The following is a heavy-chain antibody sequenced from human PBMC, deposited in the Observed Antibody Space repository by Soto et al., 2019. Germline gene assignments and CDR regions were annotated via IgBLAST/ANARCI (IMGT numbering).Heavy chain of an antibody. D-gene: IGHD4-17*01. CDR1: GYTFTSYG. CDR3: ARDRWDYGDYYDGMDV. J-gene: IGHJ6*02. Sequence: ASVKVSCKASGYTFTSYGISWVRQAPGQGLEWMGWISAYNGNTNYAQKLQGRVTMTTDTSTSTAYMELRSLRSDDTAVYYCARDRWDYGDYYDGMDVWGQGTTVTVS. V-gene: IGHV1-18*01. CDR2: ISAYNGNT.